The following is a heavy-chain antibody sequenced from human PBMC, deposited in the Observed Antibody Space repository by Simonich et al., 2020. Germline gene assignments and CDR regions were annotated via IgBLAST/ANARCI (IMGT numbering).Heavy chain of an antibody. CDR1: GFTFSSYS. CDR3: ARARGDSSSWYFDY. J-gene: IGHJ4*02. D-gene: IGHD6-13*01. Sequence: EVQLVESGGGLVKPGGSLRLSCAASGFTFSSYSMNWVRQAPRKGMEWVSSINSSMIYKYSADSLKGRFTISRDNAKNSLYLQMNSLSAEDTAVYYCARARGDSSSWYFDYWGQGTLVTVSS. CDR2: INSSMIYK. V-gene: IGHV3-21*01.